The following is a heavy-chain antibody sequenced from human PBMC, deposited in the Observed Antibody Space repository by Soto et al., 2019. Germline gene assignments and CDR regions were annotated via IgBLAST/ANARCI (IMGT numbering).Heavy chain of an antibody. CDR2: ISGTGGNT. CDR1: GSTFSSYA. CDR3: AKLYDDYLPYHFDY. V-gene: IGHV3-23*01. D-gene: IGHD4-17*01. J-gene: IGHJ4*02. Sequence: GGSLRLSCAASGSTFSSYAMSWVRQAPGKGLEWVSVISGTGGNTYYAESVKGRFPISRDSSKNTLYLQMNSLRAEDTAVYYCAKLYDDYLPYHFDYWGQGTLVPVSS.